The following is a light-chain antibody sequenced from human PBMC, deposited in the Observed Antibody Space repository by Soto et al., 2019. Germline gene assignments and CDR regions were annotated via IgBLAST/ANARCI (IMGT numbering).Light chain of an antibody. CDR1: QSISSY. CDR2: AAS. Sequence: IQITQSPSSLSASVGDRVTITCRASQSISSYLNWYQQKPGKAPKLLIYAASSLQSGVPSRFSGSGSGTDFTLTISSLQPEDFATYYCQQSYSTPSIPFGQGTRLEIK. CDR3: QQSYSTPSIP. J-gene: IGKJ5*01. V-gene: IGKV1-39*01.